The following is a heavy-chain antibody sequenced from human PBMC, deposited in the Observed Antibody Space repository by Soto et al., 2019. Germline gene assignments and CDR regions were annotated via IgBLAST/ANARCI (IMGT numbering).Heavy chain of an antibody. CDR1: GYSISSGYY. CDR2: IYRSGNT. CDR3: ARSHYSYGLLIDY. V-gene: IGHV4-38-2*01. D-gene: IGHD3-10*01. J-gene: IGHJ4*02. Sequence: ETLSLTCAVSGYSISSGYYWGWIRQPAGKGLEWIGSIYRSGNTYYNPSLKSRVTISLDTSKNEFSLRLTSVTAADTAVYYCARSHYSYGLLIDYWGPGTLVTVSS.